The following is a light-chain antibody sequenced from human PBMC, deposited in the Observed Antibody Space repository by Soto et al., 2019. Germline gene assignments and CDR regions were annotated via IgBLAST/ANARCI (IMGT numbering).Light chain of an antibody. J-gene: IGKJ2*01. V-gene: IGKV3-20*01. CDR1: QSVSGSS. CDR3: QQYGSSPPYT. CDR2: AAS. Sequence: EIVLTQSPGTLSLSPGERATLSCRASQSVSGSSLAWYQQKSGQAPRLLIYAASSRATGVPDRFSGSGSGTDFSLTISRLEPDDFAVYYCQQYGSSPPYTVGQGTNLEIK.